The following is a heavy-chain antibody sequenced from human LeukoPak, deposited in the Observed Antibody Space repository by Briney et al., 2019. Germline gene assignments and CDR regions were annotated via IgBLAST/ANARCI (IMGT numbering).Heavy chain of an antibody. CDR1: GFTFSSYE. CDR3: AKAGGDSGSYYKPPIDY. Sequence: GGSLRLSCAASGFTFSSYEMNWVRQAPGKGLEWVSYISSSGSTIYYADSVKGRFTISRDNAKNSLYLQMNSLRAEDTAVYYCAKAGGDSGSYYKPPIDYWGQGTLVTVSS. J-gene: IGHJ4*02. V-gene: IGHV3-48*03. CDR2: ISSSGSTI. D-gene: IGHD1-26*01.